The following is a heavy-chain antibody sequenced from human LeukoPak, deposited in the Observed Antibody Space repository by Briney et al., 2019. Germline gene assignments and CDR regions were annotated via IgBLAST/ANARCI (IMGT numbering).Heavy chain of an antibody. Sequence: GESLRLSCAASGFTFSSYWMHWVRQAPGKGLVWVSRINSDGSSTSYADSVKGRFTISRDNAKNTLYLQMNGLRAEDTAVYYCARVQGHPPNGLDVWGQGTMVTVSS. CDR2: INSDGSST. J-gene: IGHJ3*01. V-gene: IGHV3-74*01. CDR1: GFTFSSYW. CDR3: ARVQGHPPNGLDV. D-gene: IGHD2-8*01.